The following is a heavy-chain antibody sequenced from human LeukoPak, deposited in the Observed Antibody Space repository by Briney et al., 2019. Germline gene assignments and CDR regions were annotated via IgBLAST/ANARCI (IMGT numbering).Heavy chain of an antibody. CDR2: IYPGDSDT. V-gene: IGHV5-51*01. CDR1: GYSFASHW. D-gene: IGHD5-24*01. J-gene: IGHJ4*02. Sequence: GESLKISCKGSGYSFASHWIGWVRQMPGKGLEWMGIIYPGDSDTRYSPSFQGQVTISADKSISTAYLQWSSLKASDTAMYYCARFPVEMATEFDYWGQGTLVTVSS. CDR3: ARFPVEMATEFDY.